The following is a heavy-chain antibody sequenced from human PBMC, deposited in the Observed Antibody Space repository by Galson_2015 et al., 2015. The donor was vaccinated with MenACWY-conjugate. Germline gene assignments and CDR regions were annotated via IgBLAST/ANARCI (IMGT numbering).Heavy chain of an antibody. CDR2: ISGSAGST. D-gene: IGHD2-2*03. J-gene: IGHJ4*02. CDR1: GFTFRSYA. Sequence: SLRLSCAASGFTFRSYAMSWVRQAPGKGLEWVSTISGSAGSTSYADSVKGRFTISRDNSKNTPYLQMNSLRAEDTAVYYCAKSPDLDKTVPFDYWGQGTLVTVSS. V-gene: IGHV3-23*01. CDR3: AKSPDLDKTVPFDY.